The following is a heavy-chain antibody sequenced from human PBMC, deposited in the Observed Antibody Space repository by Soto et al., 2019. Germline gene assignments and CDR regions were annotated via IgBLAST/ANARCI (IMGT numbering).Heavy chain of an antibody. Sequence: GASVKVSCKASGGTFSSYAISWVRQAPGQGLEWMGGIIPIFGTANYAQKFQGRVTITADESTSTAYMELSSLRSEDTAVYYCAREIRISSSSLGYGTDVWGQGTTVTVSS. J-gene: IGHJ6*02. D-gene: IGHD6-6*01. V-gene: IGHV1-69*13. CDR3: AREIRISSSSLGYGTDV. CDR2: IIPIFGTA. CDR1: GGTFSSYA.